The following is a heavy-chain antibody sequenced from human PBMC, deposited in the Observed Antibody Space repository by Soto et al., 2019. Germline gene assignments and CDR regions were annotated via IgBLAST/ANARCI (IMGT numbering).Heavy chain of an antibody. D-gene: IGHD4-17*01. Sequence: QVQLQESGPGLVKPSETLSLTCTVSGGSISSYYWSWIRQPPGKGLEWIGYIYYSGSTNYNPSLXSRVXIXVDPSKNQLSLKLSSVTAADTAVYYCARRYGYYFDYWGQGTLVTVSS. CDR1: GGSISSYY. J-gene: IGHJ4*02. CDR3: ARRYGYYFDY. CDR2: IYYSGST. V-gene: IGHV4-59*08.